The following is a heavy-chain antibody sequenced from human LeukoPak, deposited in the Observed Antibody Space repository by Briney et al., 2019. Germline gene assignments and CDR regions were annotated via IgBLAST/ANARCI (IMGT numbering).Heavy chain of an antibody. CDR1: GFTFSSYG. CDR2: ISYDGSNK. J-gene: IGHJ4*02. Sequence: GRSLRLSCAASGFTFSSYGMHWVRQAPGKGLEWVAVISYDGSNKYYADSVKGRFTISRDNSKNTLYLQMNSLRAEDTAVYYCAKLVVRGDPFDYWGQGTLVTVPS. V-gene: IGHV3-30*18. D-gene: IGHD2-21*02. CDR3: AKLVVRGDPFDY.